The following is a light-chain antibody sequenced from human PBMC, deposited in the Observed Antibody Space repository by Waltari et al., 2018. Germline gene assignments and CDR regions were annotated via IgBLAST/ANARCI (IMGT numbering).Light chain of an antibody. Sequence: QSALTQPASVSGSPGQSITISCSGISSDVGGYNFVSWYQQHPGKAPKLLIFDVSNRPPGVSNPCSVSKAGNTASLTISGLQPEDEADYYCSSYRRSSTYVLLGGGTKLTVL. CDR2: DVS. CDR1: SSDVGGYNF. J-gene: IGLJ2*01. CDR3: SSYRRSSTYVL. V-gene: IGLV2-14*03.